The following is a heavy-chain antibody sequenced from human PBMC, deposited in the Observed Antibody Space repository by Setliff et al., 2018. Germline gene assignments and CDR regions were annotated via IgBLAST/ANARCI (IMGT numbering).Heavy chain of an antibody. CDR2: IIPMFRSG. CDR1: GGTFKNFA. V-gene: IGHV1-69*13. CDR3: ARGKMDVVAAGGKYCAMDV. D-gene: IGHD6-13*01. Sequence: SVQVSCKASGGTFKNFAISWVRQAPGQGLEWMGGIIPMFRSGNYPQRFQGRVTITADESTSTVYMELTSLRPEDTAVYYCARGKMDVVAAGGKYCAMDVWGQGTAVTVSS. J-gene: IGHJ6*02.